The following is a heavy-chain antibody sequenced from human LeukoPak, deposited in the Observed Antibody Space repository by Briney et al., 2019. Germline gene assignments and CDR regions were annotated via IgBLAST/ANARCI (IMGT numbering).Heavy chain of an antibody. V-gene: IGHV4-61*01. D-gene: IGHD6-25*01. J-gene: IGHJ2*01. CDR1: GVSVSNGNYY. Sequence: SETLSLTCTVSGVSVSNGNYYWSWIRQPPGKGLEWIGNMHYSGSTNYNPSLKSRVTISVDTSMNQFSLLLTSATAADTAVYYCARDSLLRGSGWDYWYFDLWGRGTLVTVSS. CDR2: MHYSGST. CDR3: ARDSLLRGSGWDYWYFDL.